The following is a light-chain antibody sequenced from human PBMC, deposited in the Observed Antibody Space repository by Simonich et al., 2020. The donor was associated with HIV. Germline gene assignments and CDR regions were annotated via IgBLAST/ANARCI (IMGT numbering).Light chain of an antibody. V-gene: IGKV4-1*01. J-gene: IGKJ1*01. CDR3: QQYYSTPPT. CDR1: QNVLYNSNNKNY. CDR2: WAS. Sequence: DIVMTQSPDSLAVSLGERATINCKSSQNVLYNSNNKNYLAWYQQKPGQPPKLLIYWASTRESGVPDRFSASGSGTDFTLTISSLQAEDVAVYSCQQYYSTPPTFGQGTKVEIK.